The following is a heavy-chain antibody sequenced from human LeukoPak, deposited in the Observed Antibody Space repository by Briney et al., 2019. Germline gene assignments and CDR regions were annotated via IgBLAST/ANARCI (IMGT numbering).Heavy chain of an antibody. CDR3: ARFVVRDPTYYYYYMDV. CDR2: ISSTGRTM. D-gene: IGHD3-10*01. Sequence: PGGSLRLSCAASGFTFSSCEMNWVRQAPGKGLEWVSYISSTGRTMYYADSVKGRFTISRDNAKNSLSLQMNSLRAEDTAVYYCARFVVRDPTYYYYYMDVWGKGTTVTISS. CDR1: GFTFSSCE. V-gene: IGHV3-48*03. J-gene: IGHJ6*03.